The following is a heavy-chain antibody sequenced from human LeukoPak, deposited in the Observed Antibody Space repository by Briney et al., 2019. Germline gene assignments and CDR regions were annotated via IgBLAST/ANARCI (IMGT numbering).Heavy chain of an antibody. V-gene: IGHV1-2*02. D-gene: IGHD6-13*01. CDR3: AKVRVAVALSYYFDY. J-gene: IGHJ4*02. Sequence: GASVKVSCKASGYTFTGYYMHWLRQAPGQGLEWMGWINPNSGGTNYAQKFQGRVTMTRDTSISTAYMELSRLRSDDTAVYYCAKVRVAVALSYYFDYWGQGTLVTVSS. CDR1: GYTFTGYY. CDR2: INPNSGGT.